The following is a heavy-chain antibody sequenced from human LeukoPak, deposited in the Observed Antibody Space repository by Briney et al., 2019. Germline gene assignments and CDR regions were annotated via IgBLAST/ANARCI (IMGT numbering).Heavy chain of an antibody. CDR1: GFTFSSYS. CDR3: ARDLYDSSGYYPGLGY. D-gene: IGHD3-22*01. J-gene: IGHJ4*02. CDR2: IGYSSSYI. Sequence: GGSLRLSCAASGFTFSSYSMNWVRQAPGKGLEWVSSIGYSSSYIYYADSVKGRFTISRDNAKNSLYLQMNSLRAEDTAVYYCARDLYDSSGYYPGLGYWGQGTLVTVSS. V-gene: IGHV3-21*04.